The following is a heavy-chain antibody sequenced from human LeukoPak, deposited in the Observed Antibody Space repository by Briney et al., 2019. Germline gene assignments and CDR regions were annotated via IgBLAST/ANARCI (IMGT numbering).Heavy chain of an antibody. Sequence: SETLSLTCTVSGGSISSYYWSWIRQPPGKGLEWIGYIYYSGSTNYNPSLKSRVTISVDTSKNQFSLNLNSVTAADTAVYYCTRGGAARLHFQNWGQGTLVTVSS. CDR3: TRGGAARLHFQN. CDR1: GGSISSYY. V-gene: IGHV4-59*01. CDR2: IYYSGST. D-gene: IGHD6-6*01. J-gene: IGHJ1*01.